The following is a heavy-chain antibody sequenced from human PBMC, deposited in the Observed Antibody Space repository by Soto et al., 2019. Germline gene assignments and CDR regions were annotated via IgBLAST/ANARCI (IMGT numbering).Heavy chain of an antibody. CDR2: ISAYNGNT. J-gene: IGHJ3*02. V-gene: IGHV1-18*01. CDR1: GYTFTSYG. D-gene: IGHD6-19*01. Sequence: ASVKVSCKASGYTFTSYGISWVRQAPGQGLEWMGWISAYNGNTNYAQRLQGRVTMTTDTSTSTAYMELRSLRSDDTAVYYCAISRGGQWLSDAFDIWGQGTMVTVSS. CDR3: AISRGGQWLSDAFDI.